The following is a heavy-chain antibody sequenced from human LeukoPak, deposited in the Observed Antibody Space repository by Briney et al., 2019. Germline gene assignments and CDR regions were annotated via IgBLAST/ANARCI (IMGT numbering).Heavy chain of an antibody. CDR3: AKSKGSGYDWDY. CDR1: GFTFSSYA. Sequence: GSLLLSCAASGFTFSSYAMSWVRQAPGKGLEWVSAISGSGGSTYYADSVKGRFTISRDNSKNTLYLQMNSLRAEDTAVYYCAKSKGSGYDWDYWGQGTLVTVSS. V-gene: IGHV3-23*01. CDR2: ISGSGGST. D-gene: IGHD5-12*01. J-gene: IGHJ4*02.